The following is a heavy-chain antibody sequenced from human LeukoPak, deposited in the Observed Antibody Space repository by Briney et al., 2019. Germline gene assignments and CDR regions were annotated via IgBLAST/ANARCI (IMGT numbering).Heavy chain of an antibody. V-gene: IGHV3-33*01. CDR1: GFTFSRYG. CDR3: ARVGSGSYFLDGFDI. CDR2: IWYDGSIK. Sequence: GGSLRLSCAASGFTFSRYGMHWVRQAPGKGLEWVAVIWYDGSIKYYADSVKGRFTISRDNPKNTLYLQMNSLRAEDTAVYYCARVGSGSYFLDGFDIWGQGTMVTVSS. D-gene: IGHD1-26*01. J-gene: IGHJ3*02.